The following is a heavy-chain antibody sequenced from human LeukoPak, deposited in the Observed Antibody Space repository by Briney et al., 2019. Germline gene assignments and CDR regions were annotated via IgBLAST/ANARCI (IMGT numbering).Heavy chain of an antibody. Sequence: GGFLRLSCAASGFTFSDYWMHWVRQAPGKGLEWVARIYSDVRRIKYADSVKGRFTISRDNAKNTLYLQMNALRVEDTAVYYCATSPVISRDWGQGTLVTVSS. CDR3: ATSPVISRD. CDR1: GFTFSDYW. D-gene: IGHD2-21*01. V-gene: IGHV3-74*03. J-gene: IGHJ4*02. CDR2: IYSDVRRI.